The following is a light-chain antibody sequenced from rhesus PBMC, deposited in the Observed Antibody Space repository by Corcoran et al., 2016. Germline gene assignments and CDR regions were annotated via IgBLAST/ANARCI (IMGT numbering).Light chain of an antibody. J-gene: IGKJ3*01. Sequence: DIQMTQSPSSLSASIGDRVTITCRASENVNNYLNWYQQKPGKAPKVRIYKASTLQRGVPSRFSGSGSGTDYTFTISSLQPEDVASYYCQQGYGIPFTFGPGTKRDMK. CDR3: QQGYGIPFT. V-gene: IGKV1-74*01. CDR1: ENVNNY. CDR2: KAS.